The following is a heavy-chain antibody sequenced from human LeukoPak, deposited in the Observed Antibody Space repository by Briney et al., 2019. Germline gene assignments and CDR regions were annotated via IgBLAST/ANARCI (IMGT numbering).Heavy chain of an antibody. D-gene: IGHD3-22*01. Sequence: PSETLSLTCAVYGGSFSGYYWSWIRQPPGKGLEWIGEINHSGSTNYNPSLKSRVTISVDTSKNQFSLKLSSVTAADTAVYYCARLPEYYDSHGYFYWGQGALVTVSS. CDR3: ARLPEYYDSHGYFY. CDR1: GGSFSGYY. V-gene: IGHV4-34*01. J-gene: IGHJ4*02. CDR2: INHSGST.